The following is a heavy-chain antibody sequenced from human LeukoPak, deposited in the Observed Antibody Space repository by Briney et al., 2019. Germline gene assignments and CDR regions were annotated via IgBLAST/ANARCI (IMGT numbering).Heavy chain of an antibody. J-gene: IGHJ6*02. Sequence: PSETLSLTCTVSGGSISSYYWSWIRQPPGKGLEWIGYIYYSGSTNYNPSLKSRVTISVDTSKNQFSLKLSSVTAADTAVYYCAREVEGMDVRGQGTTVTVSS. CDR1: GGSISSYY. CDR2: IYYSGST. V-gene: IGHV4-59*01. CDR3: AREVEGMDV.